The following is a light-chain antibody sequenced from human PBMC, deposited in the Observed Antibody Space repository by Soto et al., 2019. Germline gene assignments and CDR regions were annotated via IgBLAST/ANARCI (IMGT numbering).Light chain of an antibody. CDR1: QSVSSSY. J-gene: IGKJ4*01. Sequence: EIVLTQSPGTLSLSPWERATLSCRASQSVSSSYLAWYQQKPGQAPRLLIYGASSRATGIPDRFSGSGSGTDFTLTISRLEPEDFAVYYCQQYGSSPPHTFGGGTKVEIK. CDR3: QQYGSSPPHT. CDR2: GAS. V-gene: IGKV3-20*01.